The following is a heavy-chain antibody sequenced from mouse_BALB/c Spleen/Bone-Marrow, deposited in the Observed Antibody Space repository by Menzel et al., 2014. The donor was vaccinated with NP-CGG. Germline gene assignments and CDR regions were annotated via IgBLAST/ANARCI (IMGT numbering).Heavy chain of an antibody. CDR3: ARFRYDWYFDV. Sequence: EVKLVESGPELVKPGASVKISCKASGYTFTDYNMHWVKQSHGKSLEWIGYIYPYNGGTGYNQKFKSKATLTVDNSPSTAYMELRSLTSEDSAVYYCARFRYDWYFDVWGAGTTVTVSS. CDR2: IYPYNGGT. CDR1: GYTFTDYN. J-gene: IGHJ1*01. V-gene: IGHV1S29*02. D-gene: IGHD2-14*01.